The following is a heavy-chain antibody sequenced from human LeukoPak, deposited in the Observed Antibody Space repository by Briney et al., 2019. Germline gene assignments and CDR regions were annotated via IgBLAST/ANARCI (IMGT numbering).Heavy chain of an antibody. CDR1: GFTFSSYG. J-gene: IGHJ4*02. V-gene: IGHV3-33*01. Sequence: GGSLRLSCAASGFTFSSYGMHWVRQAPDKGLEWVAVIWYDGSNKYYADSVKGRFTISRDNSKNTLYLQMNSLRAEDTAVYYCARDLSMVRGVSRQPPDYWGQGTLVTVSS. CDR2: IWYDGSNK. CDR3: ARDLSMVRGVSRQPPDY. D-gene: IGHD3-10*01.